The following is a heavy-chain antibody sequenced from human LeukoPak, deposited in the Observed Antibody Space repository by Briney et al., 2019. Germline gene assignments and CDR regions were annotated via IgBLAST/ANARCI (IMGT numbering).Heavy chain of an antibody. CDR2: IYYSGST. D-gene: IGHD3-10*01. V-gene: IGHV4-39*07. J-gene: IGHJ5*02. CDR1: GGSISSSSYY. Sequence: SETLSLTCTVSGGSISSSSYYWGWIRQPPGKGLEWIGSIYYSGSTYYNPSLKSRVTISVDTSKNQFSLKLSSVTAADTAVYYCWTYYYGSGRFDPWGQGTLVTVSS. CDR3: WTYYYGSGRFDP.